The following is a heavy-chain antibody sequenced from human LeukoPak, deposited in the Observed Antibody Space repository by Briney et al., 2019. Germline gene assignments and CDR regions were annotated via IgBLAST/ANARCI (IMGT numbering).Heavy chain of an antibody. V-gene: IGHV3-43*01. CDR2: ISWDGGST. CDR3: AKEGDMTTAYYFDY. CDR1: GFTFDDYT. D-gene: IGHD4-17*01. Sequence: GGSLRLSCAASGFTFDDYTMHWVRQAPGKGLEWVSLISWDGGSTYYADSVKGRFTISRDNSKNSLYLQMNSLRAEDTALYYCAKEGDMTTAYYFDYWGQGTLVTVSS. J-gene: IGHJ4*02.